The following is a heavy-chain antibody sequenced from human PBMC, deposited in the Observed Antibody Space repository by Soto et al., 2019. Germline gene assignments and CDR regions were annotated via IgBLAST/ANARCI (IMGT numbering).Heavy chain of an antibody. D-gene: IGHD3-10*01. CDR1: GGSISSGGYY. CDR2: IYYSGST. J-gene: IGHJ6*02. CDR3: ASMVRGVITRDYYYGMDV. Sequence: SETLSLTCTVSGGSISSGGYYWSWIRQHPGKGLEWIGYIYYSGSTYYNPSLKSRVTISVDTSKNQFSLKLSSVTAADTAVYYSASMVRGVITRDYYYGMDVWGQGHTLTAAS. V-gene: IGHV4-31*03.